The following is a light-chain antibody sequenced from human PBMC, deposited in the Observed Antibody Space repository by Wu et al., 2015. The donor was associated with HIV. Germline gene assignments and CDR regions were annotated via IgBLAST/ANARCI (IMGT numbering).Light chain of an antibody. J-gene: IGKJ4*01. CDR2: AAF. CDR1: QSVSSNY. V-gene: IGKV3-20*01. Sequence: EIVLTQSPGTLSLSPGERAILSCRASQSVSSNYLAWYQQKPGQVPRLLIYAAFRRAAGIPDRFSGSGSVTDFTLTISRLEPEDVAMYYCQQFGTSPPDLTFGGGTKVEIK. CDR3: QQFGTSPPDLT.